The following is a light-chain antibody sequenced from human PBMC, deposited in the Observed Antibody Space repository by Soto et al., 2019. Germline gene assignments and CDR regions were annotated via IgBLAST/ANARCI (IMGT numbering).Light chain of an antibody. CDR3: AAWDDSLIGVV. CDR2: SNN. V-gene: IGLV1-44*01. CDR1: TSNIGINT. Sequence: QLVLTQPPSASGTPGQRVTISCSGSTSNIGINTVNWYQQLPGTAPKVVIYSNNQRPSGVPARFSGSKSGTSASLAIIGLQSEDDADYYCAAWDDSLIGVVFGGGTKLTVL. J-gene: IGLJ2*01.